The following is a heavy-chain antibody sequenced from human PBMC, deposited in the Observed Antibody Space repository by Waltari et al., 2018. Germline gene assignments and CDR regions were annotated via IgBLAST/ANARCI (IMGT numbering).Heavy chain of an antibody. J-gene: IGHJ3*01. Sequence: EVQLVESGGGLVQPGGSLRLSCAASGFTFSSYWMSWVRQAPGKGLEWVANIKQDGSEKYYVDSVKGRFTISRDNAKNSLYLQMNSLRAEDTAVYYCARGTSSGWYGCAFDLWGHGTMVTVSS. V-gene: IGHV3-7*01. CDR1: GFTFSSYW. D-gene: IGHD6-19*01. CDR3: ARGTSSGWYGCAFDL. CDR2: IKQDGSEK.